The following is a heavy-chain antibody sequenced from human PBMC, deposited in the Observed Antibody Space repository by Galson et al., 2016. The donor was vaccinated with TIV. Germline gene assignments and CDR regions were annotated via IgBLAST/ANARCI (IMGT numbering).Heavy chain of an antibody. Sequence: SLRLSCAASGFTFGHYAVNWFRQAPGKGLEWVGFITSKTYGATTEYAASVKGRFTISREDSRNIAYLQRNSLKTEDTAVYYCTRTAMRSTRNAFDIWGQGTVVIVSS. J-gene: IGHJ3*02. V-gene: IGHV3-49*03. D-gene: IGHD1-1*01. CDR3: TRTAMRSTRNAFDI. CDR2: ITSKTYGATT. CDR1: GFTFGHYA.